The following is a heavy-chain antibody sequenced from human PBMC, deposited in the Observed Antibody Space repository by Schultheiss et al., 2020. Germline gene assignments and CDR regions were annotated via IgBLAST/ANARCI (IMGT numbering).Heavy chain of an antibody. CDR3: AGHSSGWSRDYYYYGMDV. J-gene: IGHJ6*02. CDR2: IYPGDSDT. V-gene: IGHV5-51*01. D-gene: IGHD6-19*01. Sequence: GESLKISCKCSGYSFTSYWIGWVRQMPGKGLEWMGIIYPGDSDTRYSPSFQGQVTISADKSISTAYLQWSSLKASDTAMYYCAGHSSGWSRDYYYYGMDVWGQGTTVTVYS. CDR1: GYSFTSYW.